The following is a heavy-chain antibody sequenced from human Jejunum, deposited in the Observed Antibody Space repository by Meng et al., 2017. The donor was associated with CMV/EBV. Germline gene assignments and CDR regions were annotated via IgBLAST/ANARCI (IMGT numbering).Heavy chain of an antibody. Sequence: VPRQVRGRGLVKPSQPLSLTCSVSGGSIGSGDYYWSWIRQPPGKGLEWIGYIHDTGSTYYNPSLKSRVDISLGTSRNHFSLTLSSVTAEDTAVYFCARGSIFVSFDSWGQGTLVTVSS. CDR2: IHDTGST. J-gene: IGHJ4*02. CDR1: GGSIGSGDYY. CDR3: ARGSIFVSFDS. V-gene: IGHV4-30-4*08. D-gene: IGHD3-3*01.